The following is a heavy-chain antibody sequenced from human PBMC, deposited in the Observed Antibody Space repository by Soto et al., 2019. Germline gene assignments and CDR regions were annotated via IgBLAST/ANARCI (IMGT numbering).Heavy chain of an antibody. V-gene: IGHV5-51*01. CDR3: ARPLGSGYAMDV. Sequence: PGESLKISCKGSGYNFPNHWIAWVRQMPGKGLECMGLIYPGDSDTRYSPSFAGQVTISADKSISTAFLQWSSLKASDTAMYYCARPLGSGYAMDVWGQGTTGTFSS. CDR2: IYPGDSDT. J-gene: IGHJ6*01. CDR1: GYNFPNHW. D-gene: IGHD6-19*01.